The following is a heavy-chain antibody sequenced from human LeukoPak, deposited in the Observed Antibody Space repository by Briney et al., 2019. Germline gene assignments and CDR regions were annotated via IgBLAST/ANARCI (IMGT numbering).Heavy chain of an antibody. CDR1: GFTFSNYA. Sequence: GGSLRLSCAASGFTFSNYAMSWVRQAPGKGLEWVSSISSSGGSTFYADSVKGRFTISRDKSKNTLHLQMNSLKAEDTAVYYCAKPTSSLAAAGFDGWGQGTLVTVSS. D-gene: IGHD6-13*01. V-gene: IGHV3-23*01. CDR3: AKPTSSLAAAGFDG. CDR2: ISSSGGST. J-gene: IGHJ4*02.